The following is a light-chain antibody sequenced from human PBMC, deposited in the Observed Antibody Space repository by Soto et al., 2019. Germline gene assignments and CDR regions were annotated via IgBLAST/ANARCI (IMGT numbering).Light chain of an antibody. CDR3: SSYTSSSTLLYV. Sequence: QSALTQPASVSGSPGQSISISCTGTSSDGGGYKYVSWYQQHPGKAPKLMIYDVSNRPSGVSNRFSGSKSGNTASLTISGLQAEDEADYYCSSYTSSSTLLYVFGTGAKVTVL. J-gene: IGLJ1*01. CDR2: DVS. CDR1: SSDGGGYKY. V-gene: IGLV2-14*01.